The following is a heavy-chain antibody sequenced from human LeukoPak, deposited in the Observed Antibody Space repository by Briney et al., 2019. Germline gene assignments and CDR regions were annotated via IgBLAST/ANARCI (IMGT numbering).Heavy chain of an antibody. J-gene: IGHJ4*02. D-gene: IGHD6-25*01. CDR3: ARTTSFTASGYDY. CDR2: MNPNNGDS. V-gene: IGHV1-8*03. CDR1: GYTFTNYH. Sequence: ASVKVSCKASGYTFTNYHINWVRQATGQGLEWMGWMNPNNGDSGYAQKFQGRVTITRDTSISTSYMELRGLRSDDTAVYFCARTTSFTASGYDYWGQGTLVTVSS.